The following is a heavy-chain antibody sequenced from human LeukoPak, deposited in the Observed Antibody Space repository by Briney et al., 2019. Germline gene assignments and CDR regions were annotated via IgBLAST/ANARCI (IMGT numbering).Heavy chain of an antibody. CDR2: ISSSSSYI. CDR1: GFTFSSYS. J-gene: IGHJ4*02. CDR3: AREDCSGGSCYGY. Sequence: GGSLRLSCAASGFTFSSYSMNWVRQAPGKGLEWVSSISSSSSYIYCADSVKGRFTISRDNAKNSLYLQMNSLRAEDTAVYYCAREDCSGGSCYGYWGQGTLVTVSS. D-gene: IGHD2-15*01. V-gene: IGHV3-21*01.